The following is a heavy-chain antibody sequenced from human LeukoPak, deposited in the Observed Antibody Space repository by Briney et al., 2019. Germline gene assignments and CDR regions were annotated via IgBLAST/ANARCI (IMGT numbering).Heavy chain of an antibody. Sequence: SQTLSLTCTVSGGSISSGDYYWSWIRQPPGKGLEWIGYIYYSGSTYYNPSLKSRVTISVDTSKNQFSLKLSSVTAADTAVYYCARGITVTTFRVYPPAANWFDPWGQGTLVTVSS. J-gene: IGHJ5*02. V-gene: IGHV4-30-4*01. CDR3: ARGITVTTFRVYPPAANWFDP. CDR2: IYYSGST. D-gene: IGHD4-17*01. CDR1: GGSISSGDYY.